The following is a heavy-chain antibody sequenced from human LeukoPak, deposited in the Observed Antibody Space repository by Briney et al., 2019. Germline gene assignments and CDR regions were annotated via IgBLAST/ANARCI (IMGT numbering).Heavy chain of an antibody. CDR1: GFTFSSYW. D-gene: IGHD3-16*01. J-gene: IGHJ6*02. V-gene: IGHV3-7*03. CDR2: INHNGNVN. CDR3: ARGGGLDV. Sequence: GGSLRLSCAASGFTFSSYWMNWARQAPGKGLEWVASINHNGNVNYYVDSVKGRFTISRDNAKNSLYLQMSNLRAEDTAAYFCARGGGLDVWGQGATVTVSS.